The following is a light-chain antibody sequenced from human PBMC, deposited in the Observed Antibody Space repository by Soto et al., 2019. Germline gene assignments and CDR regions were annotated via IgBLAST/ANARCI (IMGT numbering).Light chain of an antibody. CDR2: DAS. CDR1: QSVSSN. V-gene: IGKV3-15*01. CDR3: HQYNNWRT. J-gene: IGKJ1*01. Sequence: EIVMTQSPATLSVSPGERATLSCRASQSVSSNLAWYQQKPGQAPRLLIHDASTRATGTPARFSGSGSGTEFTLTISSLQSEDSAVYYCHQYNNWRTFGQGTKVEIK.